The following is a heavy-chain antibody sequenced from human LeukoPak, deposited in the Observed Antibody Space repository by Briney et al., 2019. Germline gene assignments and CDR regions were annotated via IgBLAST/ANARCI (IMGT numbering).Heavy chain of an antibody. CDR2: ITGNNGHT. D-gene: IGHD1-26*01. CDR1: GYTFSAYG. CDR3: ARDQRNSGSYRFEY. J-gene: IGHJ4*02. Sequence: ASVKVSCKTSGYTFSAYGISWVRQAPGQGLEWMGWITGNNGHTNYAPSLQGRVTMTTDTSTNTAYMELTNLRSDDAAVYYCARDQRNSGSYRFEYWGQGTLVTVSS. V-gene: IGHV1-18*01.